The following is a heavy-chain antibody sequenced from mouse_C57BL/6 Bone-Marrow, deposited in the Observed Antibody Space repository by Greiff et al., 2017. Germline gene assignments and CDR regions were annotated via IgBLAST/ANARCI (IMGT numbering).Heavy chain of an antibody. D-gene: IGHD1-1*01. Sequence: EVQLQQSRPELVKPGASVKISCKASGYTFTDYYMNWVKQSHGKSLEWIGDINPNNGGTSYNQKFKGKATLTVDKSSSTAYMELRSLTSEDSAVYYCAREALYGSSYVDYWGQGTTLTVSS. CDR2: INPNNGGT. CDR3: AREALYGSSYVDY. CDR1: GYTFTDYY. V-gene: IGHV1-26*01. J-gene: IGHJ2*01.